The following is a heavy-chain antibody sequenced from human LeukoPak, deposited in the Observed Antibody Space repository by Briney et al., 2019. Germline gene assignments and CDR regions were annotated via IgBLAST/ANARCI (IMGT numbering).Heavy chain of an antibody. Sequence: PSETLCLTCTVSGGSISNYYWTWIRQPPGKGLEWIGNVYNDVSTNYNPSLKSRVTISVDTSKNQFSLKLSFVTAADTAVYYCARPTHSGTSYDAFGSWGQGTMVTVSS. V-gene: IGHV4-59*08. CDR3: ARPTHSGTSYDAFGS. J-gene: IGHJ3*02. D-gene: IGHD1-26*01. CDR2: VYNDVST. CDR1: GGSISNYY.